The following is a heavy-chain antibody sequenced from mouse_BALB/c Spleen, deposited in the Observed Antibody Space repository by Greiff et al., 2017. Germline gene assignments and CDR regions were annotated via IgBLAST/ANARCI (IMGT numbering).Heavy chain of an antibody. V-gene: IGHV3-2*02. CDR3: ARGDGYDVRFAY. D-gene: IGHD2-2*01. CDR2: ISYSGST. CDR1: GYSITSDYA. J-gene: IGHJ3*01. Sequence: DVQLQESGPGLVKPSQSLSLTCTVTGYSITSDYAWNWIRQFPGNNLEWMGYISYSGSTSYNPSLKSRISITRDTSKNQFFLQLNSVTTEDTATYYCARGDGYDVRFAYWGQGTLVTVSA.